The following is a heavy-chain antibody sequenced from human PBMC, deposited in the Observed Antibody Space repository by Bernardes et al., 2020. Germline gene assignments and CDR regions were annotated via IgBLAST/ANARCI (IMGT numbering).Heavy chain of an antibody. Sequence: ASVKVSCKASGYTFTSYDINWVRQATGQGLEWMGWMNPNSGNTGYAQKFQGRVTMTRNTSISTAYMELSSLRSEDTAVYYCARVCLYWWCMPLYIRDYYGMDVWGQGTTVTVSS. J-gene: IGHJ6*02. V-gene: IGHV1-8*01. CDR2: MNPNSGNT. CDR1: GYTFTSYD. D-gene: IGHD2-8*02. CDR3: ARVCLYWWCMPLYIRDYYGMDV.